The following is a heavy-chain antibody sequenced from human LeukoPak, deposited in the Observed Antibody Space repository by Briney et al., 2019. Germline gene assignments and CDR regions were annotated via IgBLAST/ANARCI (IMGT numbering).Heavy chain of an antibody. CDR2: IYGSGVSI. D-gene: IGHD1-26*01. J-gene: IGHJ4*02. CDR1: GFTFKNYV. Sequence: PGGSLRLSCVASGFTFKNYVMNWVRQAPGKGLESLATIYGSGVSISYADSVKGRFTISRDNSNNTLYLQMNSLRAEDTAMYYCAKDLGWELPAEAYWGQGILVTVSS. CDR3: AKDLGWELPAEAY. V-gene: IGHV3-23*01.